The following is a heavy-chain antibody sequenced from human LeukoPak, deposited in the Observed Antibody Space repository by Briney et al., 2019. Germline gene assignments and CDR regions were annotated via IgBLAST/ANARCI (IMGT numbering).Heavy chain of an antibody. CDR2: IYYSGST. CDR1: GGSISSYY. CDR3: ARGNEFYNWFDP. V-gene: IGHV4-59*01. Sequence: PSETLSLTCTVSGGSISSYYWSWIRQPPGKGLEWIGYIYYSGSTNYNPSLKSRVTISVDTSKNQFSLKLSSVTAADTAVYYCARGNEFYNWFDPWGQGTLVTVSS. D-gene: IGHD3-10*01. J-gene: IGHJ5*02.